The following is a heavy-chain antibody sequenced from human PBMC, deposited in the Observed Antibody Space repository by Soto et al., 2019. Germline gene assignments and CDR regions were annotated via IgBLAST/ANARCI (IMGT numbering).Heavy chain of an antibody. V-gene: IGHV3-9*01. Sequence: PGGSLRLSCAASGFTFDDCDMHWVRQAPGKGLEWVSGISWNSGSIGYAHSVKGRFTISRDNAKNSLYLQMNSLRAEDTALYYCAKDMGTDGYNYYYGMDVWGQGTTVTVSS. CDR3: AKDMGTDGYNYYYGMDV. CDR2: ISWNSGSI. CDR1: GFTFDDCD. J-gene: IGHJ6*02. D-gene: IGHD5-12*01.